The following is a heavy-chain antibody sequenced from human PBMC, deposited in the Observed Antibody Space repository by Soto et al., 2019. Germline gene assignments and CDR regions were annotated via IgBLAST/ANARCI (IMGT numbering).Heavy chain of an antibody. D-gene: IGHD4-17*01. V-gene: IGHV3-23*01. CDR2: ISGSGGST. CDR3: AKGDTVTGLYYYYGMDV. CDR1: GFTFSSYA. Sequence: EVQLLESGGGLVQPWGSLRLSCAASGFTFSSYAMSWVRQAPGKGLEWVSAISGSGGSTYYADSVKGRFTISRDNSKNTLYLQMNSLRAEDTAVYYCAKGDTVTGLYYYYGMDVWGQGTTVTVSS. J-gene: IGHJ6*02.